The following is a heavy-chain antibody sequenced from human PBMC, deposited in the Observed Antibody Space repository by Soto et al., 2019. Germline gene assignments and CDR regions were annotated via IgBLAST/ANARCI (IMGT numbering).Heavy chain of an antibody. Sequence: SGPTLVNPTQTLTLTCTFSGFSLSTSGMCVSWIRQPPGKALEWLARIDWDDDKYYSTSLKTRLTISKDTSKNQVVLTMTNMDPVDTATYYCARSTYYYDSSGYGFDYFDYWGQGTLVTVSS. CDR2: IDWDDDK. V-gene: IGHV2-70*11. CDR3: ARSTYYYDSSGYGFDYFDY. D-gene: IGHD3-22*01. J-gene: IGHJ4*02. CDR1: GFSLSTSGMC.